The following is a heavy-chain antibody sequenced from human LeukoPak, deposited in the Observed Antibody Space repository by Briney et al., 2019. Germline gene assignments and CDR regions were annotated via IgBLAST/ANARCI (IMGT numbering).Heavy chain of an antibody. V-gene: IGHV4-39*07. CDR1: GGSISSSSYY. CDR3: ARDYSGYAYFDY. Sequence: PSETLSLTCTVSGGSISSSSYYWGWIRQPPGKGLEWIGSIYYSGSTYYNPSLKSRVTISVDTSKNQFSLKLSSVTAADTAVYYCARDYSGYAYFDYWGQGTLVTVSS. CDR2: IYYSGST. J-gene: IGHJ4*02. D-gene: IGHD5-12*01.